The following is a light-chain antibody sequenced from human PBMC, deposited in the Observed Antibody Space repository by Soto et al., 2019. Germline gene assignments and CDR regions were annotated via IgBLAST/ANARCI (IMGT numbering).Light chain of an antibody. V-gene: IGKV3-20*01. J-gene: IGKJ5*01. CDR2: GAS. CDR3: QQYGSSFT. Sequence: EIVMTQSPGTLSLSPEERATLSCRASQSVSSSYLAWYQQKPGQAPRLLIYGASSRATGIPDRFSGSGSGTDFTLTISRLEPEDFAVYYCQQYGSSFTFGQGTRLEIK. CDR1: QSVSSSY.